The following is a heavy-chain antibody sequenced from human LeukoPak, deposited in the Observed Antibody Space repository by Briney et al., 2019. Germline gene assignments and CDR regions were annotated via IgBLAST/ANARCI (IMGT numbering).Heavy chain of an antibody. V-gene: IGHV4-34*01. CDR1: GGSFSGYY. J-gene: IGHJ4*02. Sequence: SETLSLTCAVYGGSFSGYYWSWIRQPPGKGLEWIGEINHSGSTNYNPSLKSRVTISVDTSKNQFSLTLSSVTAADTAVYYCARDSRETYYYGSGSHFDYWGQGTLVTVSS. D-gene: IGHD3-10*01. CDR3: ARDSRETYYYGSGSHFDY. CDR2: INHSGST.